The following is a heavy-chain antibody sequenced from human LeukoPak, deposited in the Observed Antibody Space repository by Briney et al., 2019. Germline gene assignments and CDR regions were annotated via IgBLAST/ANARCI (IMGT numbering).Heavy chain of an antibody. D-gene: IGHD6-13*01. CDR1: VGSFSGYH. V-gene: IGHV4-34*01. CDR3: ARAYSSSWYWNWFDP. CDR2: VNESGGT. J-gene: IGHJ5*02. Sequence: SETLSLTCAVYVGSFSGYHWNWIRQPPGKGPEWIGEVNESGGTNINPSLRSRVILSVDTSKNQFSLKVSSVSAADTAVYYCARAYSSSWYWNWFDPWGQGTLVTVSS.